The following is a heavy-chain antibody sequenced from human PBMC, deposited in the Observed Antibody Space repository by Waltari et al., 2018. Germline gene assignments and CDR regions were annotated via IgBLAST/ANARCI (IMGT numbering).Heavy chain of an antibody. CDR3: ATPWLTQRAFDI. CDR2: IIPSFGTA. Sequence: QVQLVQSGAEVKKPGSSVKVSCKASGGTFSSYAISWVRQAPGQGLEWMGGIIPSFGTANYAQKFQGRVTITTDESTSTAYMELSSLRSEDTAVYYGATPWLTQRAFDIWGQGTMVTVSS. V-gene: IGHV1-69*05. D-gene: IGHD6-19*01. J-gene: IGHJ3*02. CDR1: GGTFSSYA.